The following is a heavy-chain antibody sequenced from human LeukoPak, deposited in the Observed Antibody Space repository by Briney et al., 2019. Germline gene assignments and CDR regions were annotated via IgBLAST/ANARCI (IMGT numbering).Heavy chain of an antibody. Sequence: PSETLSLTCTVSGGSISSYYWSWIRQPPGKGLEWIGYIYYSGSTNYNPSLKSRVTISADTSKNQFSLKLSSVTAADTAVYYCVRVGSSGYYYFDWGQGTLVTVSS. CDR3: VRVGSSGYYYFD. V-gene: IGHV4-59*12. J-gene: IGHJ4*02. D-gene: IGHD3-22*01. CDR1: GGSISSYY. CDR2: IYYSGST.